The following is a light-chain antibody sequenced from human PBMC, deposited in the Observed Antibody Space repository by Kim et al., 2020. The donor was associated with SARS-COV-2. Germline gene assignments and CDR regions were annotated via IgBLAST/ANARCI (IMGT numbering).Light chain of an antibody. V-gene: IGLV8-61*01. CDR2: STN. Sequence: GWPVTLTCGLSSGSVSTSYYPIWYQQTPGQAPRTLIYSTNTRSSGGPDRFSGSILGNKAALTITGAQADDESDYYCVLYMGSGIWVFGGGTKLTVL. CDR3: VLYMGSGIWV. J-gene: IGLJ3*02. CDR1: SGSVSTSYY.